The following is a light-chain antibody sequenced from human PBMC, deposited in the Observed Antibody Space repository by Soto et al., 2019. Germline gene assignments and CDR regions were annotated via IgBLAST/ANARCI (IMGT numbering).Light chain of an antibody. CDR3: QQLYRYPLS. J-gene: IGKJ4*01. CDR1: QGISSY. V-gene: IGKV1-9*01. CDR2: AAS. Sequence: QLTQSPSSLSASVGDRVTITCRASQGISSYLAWYQQKPGKDPKLLISAASTLESGVPLRFSGGGFGTDFTLTISSLQPEDFATYYCQQLYRYPLSFGGGTKVEIK.